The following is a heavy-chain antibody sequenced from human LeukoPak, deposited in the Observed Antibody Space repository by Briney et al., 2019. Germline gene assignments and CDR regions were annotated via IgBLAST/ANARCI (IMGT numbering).Heavy chain of an antibody. J-gene: IGHJ3*02. Sequence: GGSLRLSCAASGITFSSYAMSWVRQAPGKGLEWVSAISGSGGSTYYADSVKGRFTISRDNSKNTLYLQMNSLRAEDTAVYYCAKDHITMIVVVITVAFDIWGQGTMVTVSS. CDR3: AKDHITMIVVVITVAFDI. CDR2: ISGSGGST. CDR1: GITFSSYA. D-gene: IGHD3-22*01. V-gene: IGHV3-23*01.